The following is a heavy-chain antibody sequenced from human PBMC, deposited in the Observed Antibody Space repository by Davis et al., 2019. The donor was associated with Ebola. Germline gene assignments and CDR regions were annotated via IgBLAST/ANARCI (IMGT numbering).Heavy chain of an antibody. D-gene: IGHD4-17*01. CDR1: GHTFSSYA. J-gene: IGHJ4*02. CDR3: ARNSYGDFPYFDY. V-gene: IGHV1-3*01. Sequence: AASVKVSCKASGHTFSSYAMHWVRQAPGQRLEWMGWINVGNGNTKYSQKFQGRVTITRDTSATTAYMELSSLRSEDTAVYYCARNSYGDFPYFDYWGQGALVTVSS. CDR2: INVGNGNT.